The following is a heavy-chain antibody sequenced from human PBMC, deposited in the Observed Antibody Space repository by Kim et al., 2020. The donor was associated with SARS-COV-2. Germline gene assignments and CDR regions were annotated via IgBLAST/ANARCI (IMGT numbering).Heavy chain of an antibody. J-gene: IGHJ4*02. Sequence: ASVKVSCKASGYTFTGYYMHWVRQAPGQGLECMGRINPNSGDTNYAQKFQGRVTMTRDTSISTAYMELSRLRYDDTAVYYCARERQGGYGNDYWGQGTLVTVSS. CDR2: INPNSGDT. CDR1: GYTFTGYY. V-gene: IGHV1-2*06. D-gene: IGHD5-12*01. CDR3: ARERQGGYGNDY.